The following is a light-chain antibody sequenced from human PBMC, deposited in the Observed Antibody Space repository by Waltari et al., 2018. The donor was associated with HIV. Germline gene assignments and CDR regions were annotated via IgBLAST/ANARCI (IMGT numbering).Light chain of an antibody. V-gene: IGLV2-8*01. J-gene: IGLJ2*01. CDR3: SSYATTNDFYVL. CDR1: NRYIAHFDF. Sequence: QSALTQPPSASGSPGQSVTISCTGTNRYIAHFDFVARYQQHPGKPPKLIISEVYKRPSGVPNRFSGSKSGNTASLTVSGLQAEDEADYYCSSYATTNDFYVLFGGGTKLTVL. CDR2: EVY.